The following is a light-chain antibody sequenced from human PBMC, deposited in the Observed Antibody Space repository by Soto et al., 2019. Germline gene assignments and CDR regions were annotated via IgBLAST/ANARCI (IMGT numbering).Light chain of an antibody. J-gene: IGKJ1*01. CDR2: DAS. CDR3: QQRSNWPPWT. Sequence: EIVLTQSPATPSLSPGGRATLSRRASPSVNSYLAWYQQKPGQAPRLLIYDASNRATDIPARFSGTGSGTDFTLTISSLESEDFAVYYCQQRSNWPPWTFGQGTKVDIK. V-gene: IGKV3-11*01. CDR1: PSVNSY.